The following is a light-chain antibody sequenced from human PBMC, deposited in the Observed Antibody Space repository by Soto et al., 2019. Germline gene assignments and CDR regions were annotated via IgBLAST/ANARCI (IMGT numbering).Light chain of an antibody. CDR1: QSLVYSDGDTY. CDR3: MHGTQWPWT. CDR2: KVS. Sequence: DVVVTQSPLSLSATLGQPASISCRSSQSLVYSDGDTYLSWFQQRPGQSPRRLIYKVSNRDSGVPDRFNGRGSGTDFTLKISRVEAEDVGLYYCMHGTQWPWTFGQGTTVGIK. J-gene: IGKJ1*01. V-gene: IGKV2-30*01.